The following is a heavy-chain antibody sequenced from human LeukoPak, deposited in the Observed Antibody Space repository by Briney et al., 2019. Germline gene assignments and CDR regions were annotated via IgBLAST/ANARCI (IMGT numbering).Heavy chain of an antibody. D-gene: IGHD4-17*01. CDR1: GYSISSGYY. J-gene: IGHJ5*02. CDR2: IYYSGST. CDR3: ARLLRFHDYGDP. Sequence: SETLSLTCTVSGYSISSGYYWGWIRQPPGKGLEWIGSIYYSGSTYYNPSLKSRVTISIDTSKNHFSLKLSSVTAADTAVYYCARLLRFHDYGDPWGQGTLVTVSS. V-gene: IGHV4-38-2*02.